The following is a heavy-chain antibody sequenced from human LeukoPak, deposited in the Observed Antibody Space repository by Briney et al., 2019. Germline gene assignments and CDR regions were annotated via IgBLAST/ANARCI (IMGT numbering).Heavy chain of an antibody. CDR2: IWYDGNNK. CDR1: GFIFSYYG. D-gene: IGHD3-10*01. Sequence: GRSLRLSCAASGFIFSYYGMHWVRQAPGKGLEWVAVIWYDGNNKYYADSVKGRFTISRDNSKNTVFLQMTSLRADDTAVYYCARDRGQYGSGTYLDYWGQGTLVTVSS. V-gene: IGHV3-33*01. J-gene: IGHJ4*02. CDR3: ARDRGQYGSGTYLDY.